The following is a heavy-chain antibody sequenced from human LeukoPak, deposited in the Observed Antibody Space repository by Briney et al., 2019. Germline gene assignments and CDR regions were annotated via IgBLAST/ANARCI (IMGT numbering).Heavy chain of an antibody. CDR2: INHSGGT. CDR1: GGSFSGYY. CDR3: ARSCYWPYYYYYYMDV. V-gene: IGHV4-34*01. D-gene: IGHD2-15*01. Sequence: SETLSLTCAVYGGSFSGYYWSLIRQPPGKGLEWIGEINHSGGTNYNPSLKSRVTISVDTSKNQFSLKLSSVTAADTAVYYCARSCYWPYYYYYYMDVWGKGTTVTVSS. J-gene: IGHJ6*03.